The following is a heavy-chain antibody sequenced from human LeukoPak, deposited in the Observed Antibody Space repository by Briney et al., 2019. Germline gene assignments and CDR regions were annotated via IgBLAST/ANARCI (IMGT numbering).Heavy chain of an antibody. V-gene: IGHV3-9*01. Sequence: PGGSLRLSCAASGFTFDNFAMHWVRQAPGKGLEWVSGITWNSRVKTYTPSVKGRFTISRDNAKNSLDLQMSSLRPEDTGFYYCTRDMIRGVPDYIDYWGQGTLVTVSS. CDR1: GFTFDNFA. D-gene: IGHD3-10*01. J-gene: IGHJ4*02. CDR2: ITWNSRVK. CDR3: TRDMIRGVPDYIDY.